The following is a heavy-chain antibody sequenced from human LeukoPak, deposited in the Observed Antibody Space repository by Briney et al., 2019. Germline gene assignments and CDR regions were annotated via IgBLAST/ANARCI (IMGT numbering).Heavy chain of an antibody. V-gene: IGHV4-39*01. Sequence: SETLSLTRTVSGGSISSSHNYWAWIRQPPGKGLEWIGNIDYSGSTYYNPSLKSRVTISIDTSKSHFSLKLSSVTAADTAVYYCARQSGSLWFVPSIDYWGQGTLVTVSS. D-gene: IGHD1-26*01. CDR1: GGSISSSHNY. CDR3: ARQSGSLWFVPSIDY. J-gene: IGHJ4*02. CDR2: IDYSGST.